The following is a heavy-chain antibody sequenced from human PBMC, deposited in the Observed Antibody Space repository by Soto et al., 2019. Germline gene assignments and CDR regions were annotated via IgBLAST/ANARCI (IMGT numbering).Heavy chain of an antibody. CDR2: VIPIFGTP. Sequence: QVQLVQSGAEVKKPGSSVKVSCKAPGGTFSTYAISWVRQAPGQGLEWMGGVIPIFGTPKYAQKFQGRVTITADESTSRGYMELRSLRSDDTAVYYCERSQGGSSSLDIYYYYYYGMDVWGQGTTVTVSS. D-gene: IGHD2-15*01. J-gene: IGHJ6*02. CDR1: GGTFSTYA. CDR3: ERSQGGSSSLDIYYYYYYGMDV. V-gene: IGHV1-69*01.